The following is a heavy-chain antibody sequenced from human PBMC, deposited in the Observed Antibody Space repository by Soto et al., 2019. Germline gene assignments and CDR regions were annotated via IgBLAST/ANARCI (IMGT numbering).Heavy chain of an antibody. CDR1: GFTFSSYG. CDR2: ISYDGSNK. V-gene: IGHV3-30*18. D-gene: IGHD6-19*01. CDR3: AKDQWLMPYYYYGMDV. J-gene: IGHJ6*02. Sequence: GGSLRLSCAASGFTFSSYGMHWVRQAPGKGLEWVAVISYDGSNKYYADSVKGRFTISRDNSKNTLYLQMNSLRAEDTAVYYCAKDQWLMPYYYYGMDVWGQGTTVTVSS.